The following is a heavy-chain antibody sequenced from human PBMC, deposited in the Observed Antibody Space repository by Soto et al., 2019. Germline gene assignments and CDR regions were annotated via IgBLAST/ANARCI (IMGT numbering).Heavy chain of an antibody. V-gene: IGHV3-21*01. CDR2: ISSSSSYI. J-gene: IGHJ4*02. CDR3: ARVAVEKQMVWYFDY. CDR1: VFTFSSYS. D-gene: IGHD6-13*01. Sequence: VGSVRLSCASSVFTFSSYSMNCARHSPGKGLEWVSSISSSSSYIYYADSVKGRFTISRDNAKNSLSLQMNSLRAEDTAVYYCARVAVEKQMVWYFDYWGQGTLVTVSS.